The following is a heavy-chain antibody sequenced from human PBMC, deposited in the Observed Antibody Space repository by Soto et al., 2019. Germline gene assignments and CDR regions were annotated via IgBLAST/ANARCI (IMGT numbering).Heavy chain of an antibody. V-gene: IGHV3-23*01. J-gene: IGHJ4*02. Sequence: GGSLRLSCAASGFTFSSYAMSWVRPAPGKGLEWVSAISGSGGSTYYADSVKGRFTISRDNSKNTLYLQMNSLRAEDTAVYYCAKDFPDDIVVVVAANTPTYWGQGTLVTVSS. CDR2: ISGSGGST. CDR1: GFTFSSYA. CDR3: AKDFPDDIVVVVAANTPTY. D-gene: IGHD2-15*01.